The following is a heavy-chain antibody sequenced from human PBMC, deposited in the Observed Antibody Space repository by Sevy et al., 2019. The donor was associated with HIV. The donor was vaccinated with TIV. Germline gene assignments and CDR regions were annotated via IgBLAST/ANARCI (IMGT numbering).Heavy chain of an antibody. CDR2: INTATGDT. Sequence: ASVKVSCKASGYTFTGYYMNWVRQAPGQGLEWMGRINTATGDTIYAPKFKGRVTMTRDTSINTAYLELISLRSDDTALYYCASIRGGYRFSAFDIWGQGTMVTVSS. D-gene: IGHD3-22*01. CDR1: GYTFTGYY. V-gene: IGHV1-2*06. J-gene: IGHJ3*02. CDR3: ASIRGGYRFSAFDI.